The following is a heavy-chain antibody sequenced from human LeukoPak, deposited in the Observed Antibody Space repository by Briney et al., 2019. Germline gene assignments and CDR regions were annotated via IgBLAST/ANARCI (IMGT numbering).Heavy chain of an antibody. D-gene: IGHD2/OR15-2a*01. Sequence: GGSLRLACAASGFTFSSYAMSWVRQAPGKGLEWVSAISVSGGSTYYADSVKGRLTISRDNSKNTLYLQMNSLRAEDTAVYYCAKDLHFTDLSAIDDWGQGTLVTVSS. J-gene: IGHJ4*02. CDR3: AKDLHFTDLSAIDD. V-gene: IGHV3-23*01. CDR1: GFTFSSYA. CDR2: ISVSGGST.